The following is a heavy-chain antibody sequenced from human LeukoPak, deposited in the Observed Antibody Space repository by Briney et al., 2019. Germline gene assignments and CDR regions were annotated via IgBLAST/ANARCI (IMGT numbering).Heavy chain of an antibody. J-gene: IGHJ4*02. CDR3: AREVVIAATYDY. CDR2: IYSRGST. V-gene: IGHV4-39*07. CDR1: GGSISSSNYY. Sequence: SETLSLTCTVSGGSISSSNYYWGWIRQSPGKGLEWIGSIYSRGSTYYNPSLKSRVIVSSDMSKNQFSLKLSSVTAADTAVYYCAREVVIAATYDYWGQGTLVTVSS. D-gene: IGHD2-15*01.